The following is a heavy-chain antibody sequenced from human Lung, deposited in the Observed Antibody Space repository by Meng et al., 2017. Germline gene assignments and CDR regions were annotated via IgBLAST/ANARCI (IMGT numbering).Heavy chain of an antibody. CDR2: IKSNSDGGTT. V-gene: IGHV3-15*01. CDR3: ATGAAAADH. J-gene: IGHJ4*02. D-gene: IGHD6-13*01. Sequence: LVESWGRLVEPGRSLRSSCVAFGFSFTDAWMSWVRQAPGKGLEWVGRIKSNSDGGTTDYAAPVKGRFTISRDDSKNTLYLQMNSLITEDTAVYFCATGAAAADHWGQGTLVTVSS. CDR1: GFSFTDAW.